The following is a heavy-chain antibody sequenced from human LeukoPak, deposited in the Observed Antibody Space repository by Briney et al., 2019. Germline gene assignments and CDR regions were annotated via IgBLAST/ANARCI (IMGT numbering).Heavy chain of an antibody. CDR2: IYTSGSI. CDR1: GGSISSGSYY. J-gene: IGHJ4*02. Sequence: PSETLSLTCTVSGGSISSGSYYWSWIRQPAGKGLEWIGRIYTSGSINYNPSPKSRVTISVDTSKNQFSLKLSSVTAADTAVYYCARGFPGRKYYYDSSGYYHRSYYFDYWGQGTLVTVSS. D-gene: IGHD3-22*01. V-gene: IGHV4-61*02. CDR3: ARGFPGRKYYYDSSGYYHRSYYFDY.